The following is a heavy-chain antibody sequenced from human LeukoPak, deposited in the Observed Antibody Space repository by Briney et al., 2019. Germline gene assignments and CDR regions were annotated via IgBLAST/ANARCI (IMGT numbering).Heavy chain of an antibody. CDR3: ARDLEPVAGNVAWWFDP. Sequence: GASVKVSCKASGYTFTGYYMHWVRQAPGQGLEWMGWINPNSGGTNYAQKFQGRVTMTRDTSISTAYMELSRLRSDDTAVYYCARDLEPVAGNVAWWFDPWGQGTLVTVSS. J-gene: IGHJ5*02. D-gene: IGHD6-19*01. CDR1: GYTFTGYY. V-gene: IGHV1-2*02. CDR2: INPNSGGT.